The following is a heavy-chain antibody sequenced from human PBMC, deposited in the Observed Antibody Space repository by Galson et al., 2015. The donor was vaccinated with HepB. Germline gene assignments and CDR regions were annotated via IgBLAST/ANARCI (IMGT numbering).Heavy chain of an antibody. CDR1: GYTFTGYY. J-gene: IGHJ4*02. Sequence: SVKASCKASGYTFTGYYMHWVRQAPGQGLEWMGWINPNSGGTNYAQKFQGRVTMTRDTSISTAYMELSRLGSDDTAVYYCARSGVGHDILTGYYAGWGQGTLVTVSS. CDR2: INPNSGGT. V-gene: IGHV1-2*02. CDR3: ARSGVGHDILTGYYAG. D-gene: IGHD3-9*01.